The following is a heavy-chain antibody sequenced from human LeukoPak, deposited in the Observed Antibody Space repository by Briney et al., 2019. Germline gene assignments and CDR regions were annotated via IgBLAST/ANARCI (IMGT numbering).Heavy chain of an antibody. CDR2: ISAGYGST. CDR1: GFTFSYYA. J-gene: IGHJ4*02. D-gene: IGHD2-21*02. Sequence: PGGSLRLSCAASGFTFSYYAMRWVRQAPGKGLEWVSGISAGYGSTYYADSVKGRFTIPRDNPKNTLYLQMNSLRVEDTAVYYCAKDRAFCGGDCYPGSDYWGQGTLVTVSS. CDR3: AKDRAFCGGDCYPGSDY. V-gene: IGHV3-23*01.